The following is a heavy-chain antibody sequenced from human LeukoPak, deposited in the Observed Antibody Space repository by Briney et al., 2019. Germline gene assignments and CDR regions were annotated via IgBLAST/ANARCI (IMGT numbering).Heavy chain of an antibody. CDR2: ISRSGGTI. CDR3: ARAYPFDAFDI. J-gene: IGHJ3*02. V-gene: IGHV3-11*04. CDR1: EFTFSDFH. Sequence: GGSLRLSCAASEFTFSDFHMNWIRQAPGKGLEWVAHISRSGGTIYYTDSVKGRFTISRDNAKNSLYLQLNSLRAEDTAIYYCARAYPFDAFDIWGQGTVVTVSS.